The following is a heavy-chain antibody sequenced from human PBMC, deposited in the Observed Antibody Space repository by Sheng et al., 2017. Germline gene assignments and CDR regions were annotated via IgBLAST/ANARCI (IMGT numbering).Heavy chain of an antibody. Sequence: EVQLLESGGGLVQPGGSLRLSCAASGFTFSSYAMSWVRQAPGKGLEWVSAISGSGGSTYYADSVKGRFTISRDNSKNTLYLQMNSLRAEDTAVYYCAKLYGSGSYLEYYYYYGMDVWGQGTTVTVSS. J-gene: IGHJ6*02. CDR3: AKLYGSGSYLEYYYYYGMDV. V-gene: IGHV3-23*01. D-gene: IGHD3-10*01. CDR2: ISGSGGST. CDR1: GFTFSSYA.